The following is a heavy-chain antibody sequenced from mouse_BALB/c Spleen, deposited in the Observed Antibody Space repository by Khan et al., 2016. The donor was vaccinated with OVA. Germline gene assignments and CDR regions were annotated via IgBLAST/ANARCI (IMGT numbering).Heavy chain of an antibody. D-gene: IGHD1-1*01. CDR1: GYTFSSYW. CDR2: ILPGSGST. J-gene: IGHJ2*01. CDR3: ARVNSGNRNCINY. Sequence: QVQLQQSGADLMKPGASVKISCKVAGYTFSSYWIEWIKQRPGHGLEWIGEILPGSGSTNCNQKFKGKATFTADTSSNTAYMQLSSLTSEDSAVDDCARVNSGNRNCINYWGQGTTLTVSS. V-gene: IGHV1-9*01.